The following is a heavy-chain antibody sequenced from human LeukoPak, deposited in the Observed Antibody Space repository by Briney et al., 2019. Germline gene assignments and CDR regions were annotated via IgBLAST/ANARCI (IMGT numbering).Heavy chain of an antibody. J-gene: IGHJ4*02. CDR2: INSSSSYT. Sequence: GSLRLSCAAAGFTFSDYYMSWIRPAPGKGREWVSYINSSSSYTNYADSVKGRFTISRHNAKTSLYMQMNSLRAEDTAVYYCARALYDSSGYYFDYWGQGTLVTVSS. D-gene: IGHD3-22*01. CDR1: GFTFSDYY. V-gene: IGHV3-11*05. CDR3: ARALYDSSGYYFDY.